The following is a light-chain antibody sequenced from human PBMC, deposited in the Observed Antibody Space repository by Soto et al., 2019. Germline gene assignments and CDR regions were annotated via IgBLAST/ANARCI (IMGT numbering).Light chain of an antibody. CDR2: DAS. Sequence: EIVMTQSPATLSVSPGEGATLSCKASQNVYNNLAWYQQRPGQPPRLLIYDASTRATGISARFSDSGYGTECTHANSSMQSEDFAVYFCQQCRNWPLTFGGGTKVEIK. CDR3: QQCRNWPLT. CDR1: QNVYNN. V-gene: IGKV3-15*01. J-gene: IGKJ4*01.